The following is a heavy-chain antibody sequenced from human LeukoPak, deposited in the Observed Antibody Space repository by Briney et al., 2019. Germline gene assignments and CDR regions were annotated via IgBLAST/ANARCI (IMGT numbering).Heavy chain of an antibody. V-gene: IGHV4-59*01. Sequence: SETLSLTCTVSGGSISSYYWNWIRQPPGKGLEWIGYIYYGGSTNYNPSLKSRVTISVDTSKNQFSLKLSSVTAADTAVYYCARAYCSGGSCYLGDYWGQGTLVTVSS. CDR1: GGSISSYY. CDR3: ARAYCSGGSCYLGDY. CDR2: IYYGGST. J-gene: IGHJ4*02. D-gene: IGHD2-15*01.